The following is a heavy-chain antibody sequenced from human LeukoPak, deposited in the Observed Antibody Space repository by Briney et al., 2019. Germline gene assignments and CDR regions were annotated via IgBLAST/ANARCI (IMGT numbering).Heavy chain of an antibody. D-gene: IGHD1-26*01. J-gene: IGHJ4*02. V-gene: IGHV1-2*06. CDR3: ASGGSYSFSGVDYFDY. CDR2: INPNSGGT. CDR1: GYTFTVYY. Sequence: ASVKVSCKASGYTFTVYYMHWVRQAPGQGLEWMGRINPNSGGTNFAQNFQGRVTMTRDTSISTVYMELSRPRSDDTAVYYCASGGSYSFSGVDYFDYWGQGTLVTVSS.